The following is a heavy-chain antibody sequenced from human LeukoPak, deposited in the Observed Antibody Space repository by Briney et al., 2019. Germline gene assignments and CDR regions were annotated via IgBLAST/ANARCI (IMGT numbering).Heavy chain of an antibody. D-gene: IGHD2-2*02. CDR2: IWYDGSNK. V-gene: IGHV3-33*01. Sequence: PGRSLRLSCAASGFTFSSYGMHWVRQAPGKGLEWVAVIWYDGSNKYYADSVKGRFTISRDNSKNTLYLQMNSLRAEETAVYYCASPLFYCSSTSCYTFLGFRYWGQGTLVTVSS. CDR3: ASPLFYCSSTSCYTFLGFRY. J-gene: IGHJ4*02. CDR1: GFTFSSYG.